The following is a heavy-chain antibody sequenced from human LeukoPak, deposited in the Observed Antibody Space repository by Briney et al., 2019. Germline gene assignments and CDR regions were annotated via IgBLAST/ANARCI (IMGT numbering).Heavy chain of an antibody. V-gene: IGHV3-23*01. Sequence: PGGSLRLSCAASGFTFSSYAMSWVRQAPGKGLEWVSAISGSGGSTYYADSVKGRFTISRDNSKNTPYLQMNSLRAEDTAVYYCAKGPIGWFGELSRFLDYWGQGTLVTVSS. CDR2: ISGSGGST. J-gene: IGHJ4*02. D-gene: IGHD3-10*01. CDR3: AKGPIGWFGELSRFLDY. CDR1: GFTFSSYA.